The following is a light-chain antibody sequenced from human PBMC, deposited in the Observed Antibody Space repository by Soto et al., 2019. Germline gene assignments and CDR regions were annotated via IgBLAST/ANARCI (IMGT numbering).Light chain of an antibody. CDR3: AAWDGSLNGVV. J-gene: IGLJ2*01. CDR1: SSNIGSHT. Sequence: QSVLTQPPSASGTPGQRVTIPCSGSSSNIGSHTVNWYQQLPGTAPKLLVYSSNQRPSGVPDRFSGSKSGTSASLAISGLQSEDEADYSCAAWDGSLNGVVFGGGTKLTVL. V-gene: IGLV1-44*01. CDR2: SSN.